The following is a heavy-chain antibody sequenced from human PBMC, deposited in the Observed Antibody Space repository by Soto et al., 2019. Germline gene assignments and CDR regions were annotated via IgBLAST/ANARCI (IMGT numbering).Heavy chain of an antibody. J-gene: IGHJ4*02. V-gene: IGHV3-21*01. Sequence: GGSLRLSCAASGFTFSSYSMNWVRQAPGKGLEWVSSISSSSSYIYYADSVKGRFTISRDNAKNSLYLQMNSLRAEDTAVYYCARAFYGDYAGSYFDYWGQGTLVTVSS. CDR3: ARAFYGDYAGSYFDY. CDR1: GFTFSSYS. CDR2: ISSSSSYI. D-gene: IGHD4-17*01.